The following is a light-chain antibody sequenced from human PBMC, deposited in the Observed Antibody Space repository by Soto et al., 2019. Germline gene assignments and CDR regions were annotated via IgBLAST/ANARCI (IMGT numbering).Light chain of an antibody. CDR2: EGTGGIVG. Sequence: QLVLTQPPSASASLGASVTLTCTLSSGYSNYRVDWYPQRPGKGPRFVMREGTGGIVGSKGDDITDRFSVLVSGLNRYLTIKNFQDEDEGDYQCGAERASGTYFVVFGGGTKLTVL. CDR1: SGYSNYR. J-gene: IGLJ2*01. CDR3: GAERASGTYFVV. V-gene: IGLV9-49*02.